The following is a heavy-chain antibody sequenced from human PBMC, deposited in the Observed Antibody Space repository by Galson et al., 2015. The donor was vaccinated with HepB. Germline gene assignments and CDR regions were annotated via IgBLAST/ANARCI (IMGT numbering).Heavy chain of an antibody. Sequence: SLRLSCAASGFTFSSYSMNWVRQAPGKGLEWVSYISSSSSTIYYADSMKGRFTISRDNAKNSLYLQMNSLRDEDTAVYYCARGWGSHYYYYYGMDVWGQGTTVTVSS. CDR1: GFTFSSYS. J-gene: IGHJ6*02. CDR3: ARGWGSHYYYYYGMDV. V-gene: IGHV3-48*02. D-gene: IGHD3-16*01. CDR2: ISSSSSTI.